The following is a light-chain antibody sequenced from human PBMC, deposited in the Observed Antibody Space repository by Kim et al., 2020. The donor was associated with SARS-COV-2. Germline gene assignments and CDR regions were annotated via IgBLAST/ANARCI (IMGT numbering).Light chain of an antibody. Sequence: VGLGQTARLTCGRTSIVTRNGLGYKQKPGQAPVLVMYRDTNRPSGIPERFSGSNSGNTATLTISRAQAGDEADYYCQVWDSSTWVFGGGTQLTVL. J-gene: IGLJ3*02. CDR2: RDT. CDR3: QVWDSSTWV. CDR1: SIVTRN. V-gene: IGLV3-9*01.